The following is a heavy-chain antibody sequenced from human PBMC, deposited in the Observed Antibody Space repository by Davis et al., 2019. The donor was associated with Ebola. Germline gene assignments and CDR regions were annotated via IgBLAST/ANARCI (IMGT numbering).Heavy chain of an antibody. CDR1: GFIFSTYN. Sequence: GESLKISCAASGFIFSTYNMNWVRQAPGRGLEWVSYISSGSGVTTYYADSVRGRFTISRDNAKNTVYLQMHSLGVDDTSIYYCARGVDNSYGLHYWGQGTLVSVSS. D-gene: IGHD5-18*01. J-gene: IGHJ4*02. V-gene: IGHV3-48*04. CDR3: ARGVDNSYGLHY. CDR2: ISSGSGVTT.